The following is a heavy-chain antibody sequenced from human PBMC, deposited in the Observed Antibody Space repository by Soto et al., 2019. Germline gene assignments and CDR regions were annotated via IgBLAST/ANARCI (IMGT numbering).Heavy chain of an antibody. V-gene: IGHV1-69*13. CDR2: IIPIFGTA. CDR1: GGTFSSYA. CDR3: ARVRGIVVPAATYYYYYGMDV. J-gene: IGHJ6*02. D-gene: IGHD2-2*01. Sequence: SVKVSCKASGGTFSSYAISWVRQAPGQGLEWMGGIIPIFGTANYAQKFQGRVTITADESTSTAYMGLSSLRSEDTAVYYCARVRGIVVPAATYYYYYGMDVWGQGTTVTVSS.